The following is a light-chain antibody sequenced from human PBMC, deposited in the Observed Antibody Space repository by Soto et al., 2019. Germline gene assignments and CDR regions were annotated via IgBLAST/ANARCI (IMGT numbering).Light chain of an antibody. J-gene: IGKJ5*01. V-gene: IGKV1-39*01. CDR3: QQSYSTPHT. CDR2: AAS. CDR1: QSISSY. Sequence: DVQMSQSPSSLSAYVGDRVTITCRASQSISSYLNWYQQKPGKAPKLLIYAASSLQSGVPSRLSGSGSGTDFTLTISSLQPEDFATYYCQQSYSTPHTSGQGTRLAI.